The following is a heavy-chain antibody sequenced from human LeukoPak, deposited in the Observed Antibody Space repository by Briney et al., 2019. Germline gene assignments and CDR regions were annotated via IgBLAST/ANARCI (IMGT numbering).Heavy chain of an antibody. CDR3: ARDQQLDYFDY. V-gene: IGHV4-39*07. J-gene: IGHJ4*02. CDR2: IYYSGST. Sequence: SETLSLTCTVSGGPISSSSYYWGWIRQPPGKGLEWIGSIYYSGSTYYNPSLKSRVTISVDTSKNQFSLKLSSVTAADTAVYYCARDQQLDYFDYWGQGTLVTVSS. D-gene: IGHD6-13*01. CDR1: GGPISSSSYY.